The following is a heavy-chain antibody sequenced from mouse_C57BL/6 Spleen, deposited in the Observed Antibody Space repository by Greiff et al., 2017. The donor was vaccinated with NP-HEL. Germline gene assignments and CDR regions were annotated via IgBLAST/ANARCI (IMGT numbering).Heavy chain of an antibody. CDR2: INPSNGGT. J-gene: IGHJ3*01. CDR1: GYTFTSYW. Sequence: QVQLQQPGTELVKPGASVKLSCKASGYTFTSYWMHWVKQRPGQGLEWIGNINPSNGGTNYNEKFKSKATLTVDKSSSTAYMQLSSLTSEDSAVYDCASEEHSAGIPSFAYWGQGTLVTVSA. D-gene: IGHD3-2*02. V-gene: IGHV1-53*01. CDR3: ASEEHSAGIPSFAY.